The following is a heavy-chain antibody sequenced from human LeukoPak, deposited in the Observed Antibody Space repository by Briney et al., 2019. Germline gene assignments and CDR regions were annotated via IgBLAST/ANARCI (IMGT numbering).Heavy chain of an antibody. D-gene: IGHD3-16*02. CDR2: ISYDGSNK. V-gene: IGHV3-30*03. Sequence: GRSLRLSCAASGFTFSSYGMHWVSQAPGKGLEWVAVISYDGSNKYYADSVKGRFTISRDNSKNTLYLQMNSLRAEDTAVYYCARDLDNGGYYDYGWGSYRYRVGDYWGQGTLVTVSS. CDR1: GFTFSSYG. CDR3: ARDLDNGGYYDYGWGSYRYRVGDY. J-gene: IGHJ4*02.